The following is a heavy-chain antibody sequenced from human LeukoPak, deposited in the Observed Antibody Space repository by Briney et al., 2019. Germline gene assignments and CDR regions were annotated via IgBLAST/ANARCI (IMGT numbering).Heavy chain of an antibody. J-gene: IGHJ4*02. D-gene: IGHD3-22*01. CDR2: ISTSGSST. CDR3: PSEAVIDY. CDR1: GFTFRDYY. Sequence: PGGSLRLSCAASGFTFRDYYMSWIRQAPGKGLEWVSYISTSGSSTYYTDSVKGRFTISRDNAKNSLYLQMNSLRAEDTAVCARPSEAVIDYWGQGTLVTVSS. V-gene: IGHV3-11*01.